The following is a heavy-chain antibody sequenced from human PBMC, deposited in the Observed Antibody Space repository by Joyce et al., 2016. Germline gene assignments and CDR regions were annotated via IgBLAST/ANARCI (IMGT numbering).Heavy chain of an antibody. Sequence: EVQLVQSGGGLVQPGGSLRLSCTASGFTFSRYTINWVRQATGKGLEWISYITSSDETKYLDSVKCRFTISRDNAKKTLYLQMNSLGVEDTAVYFCAREKYSSGAALDYWGQGSLVAVSA. J-gene: IGHJ4*02. CDR2: ITSSDET. CDR3: AREKYSSGAALDY. CDR1: GFTFSRYT. V-gene: IGHV3-48*01. D-gene: IGHD6-19*01.